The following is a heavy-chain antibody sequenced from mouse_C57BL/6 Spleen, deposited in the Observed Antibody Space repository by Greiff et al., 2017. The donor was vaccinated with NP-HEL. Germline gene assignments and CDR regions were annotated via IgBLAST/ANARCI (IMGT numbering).Heavy chain of an antibody. V-gene: IGHV1-22*01. Sequence: EVKLQESGPELVKPGASVKMSCKASGYTFTDYNMHWVKQSHGKSLEWIGYINPNNGGTSYNQKFKGKATLTVNKSSSTAYMELRSLTSEDSAVYYCARSRELLFDYWGQGTTLTVSS. J-gene: IGHJ2*01. CDR3: ARSRELLFDY. CDR2: INPNNGGT. CDR1: GYTFTDYN.